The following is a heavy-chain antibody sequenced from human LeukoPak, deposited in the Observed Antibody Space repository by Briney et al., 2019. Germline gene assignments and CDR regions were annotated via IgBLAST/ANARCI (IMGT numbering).Heavy chain of an antibody. V-gene: IGHV3-7*01. CDR3: ARSLTPSFDY. CDR2: IKQDGSEK. CDR1: GFTFSSYA. Sequence: GGSLRLSCAASGFTFSSYAMSWVRQAPGKGLEWVANIKQDGSEKYYVDSVKGRFTISRDNAKNSLYLQMNSLRAEDTAVYYCARSLTPSFDYWGQGTLVTVSS. J-gene: IGHJ4*02.